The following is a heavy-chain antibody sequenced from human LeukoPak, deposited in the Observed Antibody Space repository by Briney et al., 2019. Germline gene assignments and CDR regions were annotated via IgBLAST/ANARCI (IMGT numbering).Heavy chain of an antibody. Sequence: PSETLSLTCTVSGGSVSSGAYYWSWIRQPPGKGLEWIGYIYYSGSTNYNRSLKRRVTLSKDTSKNQFSLKLSSVTAADTAVYYCARDRGDTGYDYWGQGTLVTVSS. CDR3: ARDRGDTGYDY. CDR2: IYYSGST. CDR1: GGSVSSGAYY. D-gene: IGHD3-9*01. V-gene: IGHV4-61*08. J-gene: IGHJ4*02.